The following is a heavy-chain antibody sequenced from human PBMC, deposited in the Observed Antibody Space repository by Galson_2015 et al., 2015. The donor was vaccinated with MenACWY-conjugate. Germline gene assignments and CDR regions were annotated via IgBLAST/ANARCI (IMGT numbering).Heavy chain of an antibody. D-gene: IGHD3-10*01. Sequence: SVKVSCKASGYTFTIFGINWVRQARGQGLEWMGWISPYNGNTNYAQKFKGRVTMTTDTYTSTAYMELRSLGSDDTAVYYCARDFRANSFSGSGSYYNSWGQGTLVTVSS. J-gene: IGHJ4*02. V-gene: IGHV1-18*01. CDR2: ISPYNGNT. CDR3: ARDFRANSFSGSGSYYNS. CDR1: GYTFTIFG.